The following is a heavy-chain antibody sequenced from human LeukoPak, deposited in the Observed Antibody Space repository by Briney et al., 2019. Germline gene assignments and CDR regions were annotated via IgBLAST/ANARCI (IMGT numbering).Heavy chain of an antibody. V-gene: IGHV4-4*07. CDR1: GGSISNYH. Sequence: SETLSLTCTVSGGSISNYHWNWIRQPAGKGLEWIGHIYIGGSTTYNPSLKSRVTMSVDTSKNQFSLRLSSVTAADTAMYYCARGFCNSNSCPDFYNQRMDVWGKGTTVTVSS. J-gene: IGHJ6*03. D-gene: IGHD2-2*01. CDR2: IYIGGST. CDR3: ARGFCNSNSCPDFYNQRMDV.